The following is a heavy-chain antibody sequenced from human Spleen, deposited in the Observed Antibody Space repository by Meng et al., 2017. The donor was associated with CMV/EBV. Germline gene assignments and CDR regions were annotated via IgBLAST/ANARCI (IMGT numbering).Heavy chain of an antibody. D-gene: IGHD2-15*01. CDR2: INHSGST. J-gene: IGHJ6*02. Sequence: ESLKISCAASSFTFSSYEMNWVRQGPGKGLEWIGEINHSGSTNYNPSLKSRVTISVDTSKNQFSLKLSSVTAADTAVYYCARRVVVYGMDVWGQGTTVTVSS. V-gene: IGHV4-34*01. CDR1: SFTFSSYE. CDR3: ARRVVVYGMDV.